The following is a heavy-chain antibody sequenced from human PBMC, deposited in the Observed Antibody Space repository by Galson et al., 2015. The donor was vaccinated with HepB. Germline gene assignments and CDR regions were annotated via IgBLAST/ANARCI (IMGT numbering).Heavy chain of an antibody. V-gene: IGHV3-21*01. Sequence: SLRLSCAASGFTFSSYSMNWVRQAPGKGLEWVSSISSSSSYIYYADSVKGRFTISRDNAKNSLYLQMNSLRAEDTAVYYCARDLIYYDSSGYYFSDEYFQHWGQGTLVTVSS. CDR2: ISSSSSYI. D-gene: IGHD3-22*01. CDR3: ARDLIYYDSSGYYFSDEYFQH. J-gene: IGHJ1*01. CDR1: GFTFSSYS.